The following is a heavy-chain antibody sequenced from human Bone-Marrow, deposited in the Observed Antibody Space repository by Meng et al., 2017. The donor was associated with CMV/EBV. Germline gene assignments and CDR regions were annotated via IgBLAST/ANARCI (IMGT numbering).Heavy chain of an antibody. V-gene: IGHV3-30*02. CDR1: GFTFSSYG. D-gene: IGHD3-3*01. Sequence: GESLKISCAASGFTFSSYGMHWVRQAPGKGLEWVAFIRYDGSNKYYADSVKGRFTISRDNAKNSLYLQMNSLRAEDTAVYYCARENQQWVFGENYYYGMDVWGQGTTVTVSS. CDR3: ARENQQWVFGENYYYGMDV. J-gene: IGHJ6*02. CDR2: IRYDGSNK.